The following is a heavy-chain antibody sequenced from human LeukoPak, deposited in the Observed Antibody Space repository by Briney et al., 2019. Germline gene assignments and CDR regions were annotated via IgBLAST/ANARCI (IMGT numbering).Heavy chain of an antibody. D-gene: IGHD3-3*01. Sequence: SETLSLTCTVSGGSISSGSYYWSWIRQPAGKGLEWIGRIYTSGSTNYNPSLKSRVAISVDTSKNQFSLKLSSVTAADTAVYYCARVVNWEWSNIPNWFDPWGQGTLVTVSS. CDR3: ARVVNWEWSNIPNWFDP. CDR2: IYTSGST. V-gene: IGHV4-61*02. J-gene: IGHJ5*02. CDR1: GGSISSGSYY.